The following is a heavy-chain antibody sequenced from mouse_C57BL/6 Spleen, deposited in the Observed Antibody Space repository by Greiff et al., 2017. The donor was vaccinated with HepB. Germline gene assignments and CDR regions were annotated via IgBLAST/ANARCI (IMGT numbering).Heavy chain of an antibody. CDR2: IDPENGDT. Sequence: EVQLQQSGAELVRPGASVKLSCTASGFNIKDDYMHWVKQRPEQGLEWIGWIDPENGDTEYASKFQGKATITADTSSNTAYLQLSSLTSEDTAVYYCTTGGSNYGYFDVWGTGTTVTVSS. V-gene: IGHV14-4*01. J-gene: IGHJ1*03. CDR3: TTGGSNYGYFDV. D-gene: IGHD2-5*01. CDR1: GFNIKDDY.